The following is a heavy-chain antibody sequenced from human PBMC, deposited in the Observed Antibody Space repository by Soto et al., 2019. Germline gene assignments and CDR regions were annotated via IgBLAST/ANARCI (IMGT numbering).Heavy chain of an antibody. CDR1: GGSFSGYY. CDR3: ARAVGAFPPYYYYYGMDV. D-gene: IGHD3-10*01. V-gene: IGHV4-34*01. J-gene: IGHJ6*02. Sequence: PSETLSLTFAVYGGSFSGYYWSWIRQPPGKGLEWIGEINHSGSTNYNPSLKSRVTISVDTSKNQFSLKLSSVTAADTAVYYCARAVGAFPPYYYYYGMDVWGQGTTVT. CDR2: INHSGST.